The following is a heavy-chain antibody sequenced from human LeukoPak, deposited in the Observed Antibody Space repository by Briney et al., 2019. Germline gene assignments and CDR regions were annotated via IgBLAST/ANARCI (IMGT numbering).Heavy chain of an antibody. CDR3: ARADGYSSSWYASYYYYYMDV. V-gene: IGHV3-21*01. CDR1: GFTFSTYS. Sequence: GGSLRLSCSASGFTFSTYSMNWVRQAPGKGLEWVSSISSSSRYIYYADSVKGRFTISRDNAKNSLYLQMNSLRAEDTAVYYCARADGYSSSWYASYYYYYMDVWGKGTTVTVSS. D-gene: IGHD6-13*01. CDR2: ISSSSRYI. J-gene: IGHJ6*03.